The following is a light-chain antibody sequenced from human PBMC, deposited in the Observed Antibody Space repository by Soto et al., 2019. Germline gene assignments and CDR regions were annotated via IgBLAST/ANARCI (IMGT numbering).Light chain of an antibody. CDR1: QNLLSNSNNKTN. CDR2: WAS. V-gene: IGKV4-1*01. J-gene: IGKJ2*01. Sequence: DIVMTQSPDSLAVSLGERATINCNPSQNLLSNSNNKTNLAWYQQKPGQPPKLLIYWASSRESGVPDRFSGSGSATDFTLTISNLQAEDVAVYYCQQYYSPPRYTFGQGTKLEIK. CDR3: QQYYSPPRYT.